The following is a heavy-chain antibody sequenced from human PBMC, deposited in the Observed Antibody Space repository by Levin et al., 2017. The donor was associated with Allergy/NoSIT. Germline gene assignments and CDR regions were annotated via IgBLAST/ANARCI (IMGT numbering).Heavy chain of an antibody. D-gene: IGHD2-15*01. CDR2: VSASGSNT. V-gene: IGHV3-23*01. Sequence: LSLTCAASGFTFSSYSMNWVRQAPGKGLEWVSGVSASGSNTDYADSVKGRFTISRDNSKNTLYLQMNSLRAEDTAVFYCAKGRGYCSGGTCYYPNDAFDLWGQGTMVTVSS. CDR1: GFTFSSYS. J-gene: IGHJ3*01. CDR3: AKGRGYCSGGTCYYPNDAFDL.